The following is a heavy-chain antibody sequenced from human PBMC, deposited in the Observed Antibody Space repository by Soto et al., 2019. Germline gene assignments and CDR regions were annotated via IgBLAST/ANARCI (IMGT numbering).Heavy chain of an antibody. D-gene: IGHD3-10*01. CDR2: INPNSGGT. Sequence: ASVKVSCKASGYTFTGYYIHWVRQAPGQGLEWMGWINPNSGGTNYAQKFQGWVTMTRDTSISTAYMELSRLRSDDTAVYYCAREVVMVRGVIKSRWFDPWGQGTLVTVS. J-gene: IGHJ5*02. CDR3: AREVVMVRGVIKSRWFDP. CDR1: GYTFTGYY. V-gene: IGHV1-2*04.